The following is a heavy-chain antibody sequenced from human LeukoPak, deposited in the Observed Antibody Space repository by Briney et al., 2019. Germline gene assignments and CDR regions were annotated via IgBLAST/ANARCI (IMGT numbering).Heavy chain of an antibody. Sequence: ASVKVSCKASGYTFTNYYVHWVRQAPGQGLEWMGLINPSDGSTNYAQKFQGRVTMTRDTSTSTAYMELRSLRSDDTAVYYCARVVGGGFYFGYWGQGTLVTVSS. D-gene: IGHD2-15*01. CDR1: GYTFTNYY. CDR2: INPSDGST. CDR3: ARVVGGGFYFGY. V-gene: IGHV1-46*01. J-gene: IGHJ4*02.